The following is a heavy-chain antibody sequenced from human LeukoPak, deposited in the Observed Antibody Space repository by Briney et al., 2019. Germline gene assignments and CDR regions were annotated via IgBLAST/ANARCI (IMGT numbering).Heavy chain of an antibody. V-gene: IGHV1-18*01. CDR3: ARVGYYDSSGYYYGSLSSDY. CDR1: GYTFTSYG. CDR2: ISAYNGNT. J-gene: IGHJ4*02. Sequence: ASVKVSCKASGYTFTSYGISWVRQAPGQGLEWMGWISAYNGNTNYAQKLQGRVTMTTDTSTSTAYMELRSLRSGDTAVYYCARVGYYDSSGYYYGSLSSDYWGQGTLVTVSS. D-gene: IGHD3-22*01.